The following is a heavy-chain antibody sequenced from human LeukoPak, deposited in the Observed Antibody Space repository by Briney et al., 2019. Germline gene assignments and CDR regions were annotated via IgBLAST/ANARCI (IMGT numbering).Heavy chain of an antibody. CDR2: IYYSGST. V-gene: IGHV4-59*01. CDR1: GGSISSYY. CDR3: ARGYWFYFDY. J-gene: IGHJ4*02. Sequence: SETLSLTCTVSGGSISSYYWSWIRQPPGKGLEWIGYIYYSGSTNYNPSLKSRVTISVDTSKNQFSLKLSSVTAADTAVYYCARGYWFYFDYWGQGTLVTVSS. D-gene: IGHD2-8*02.